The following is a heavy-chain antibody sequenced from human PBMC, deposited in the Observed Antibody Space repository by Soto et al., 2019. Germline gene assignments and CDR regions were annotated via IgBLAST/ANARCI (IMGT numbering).Heavy chain of an antibody. J-gene: IGHJ4*02. D-gene: IGHD2-2*01. CDR1: GYTFTSYG. CDR2: ISAYNGNT. CDR3: ARGPGYCSSTSCYGAWDYFDD. Sequence: ASVKVSCKASGYTFTSYGISWVRQAPGQGLEWMGWISAYNGNTNYAQKLQGRVTMTTDTSTSTAYMELRSLRSDDTAVYYCARGPGYCSSTSCYGAWDYFDDWGQGTLVTVSS. V-gene: IGHV1-18*01.